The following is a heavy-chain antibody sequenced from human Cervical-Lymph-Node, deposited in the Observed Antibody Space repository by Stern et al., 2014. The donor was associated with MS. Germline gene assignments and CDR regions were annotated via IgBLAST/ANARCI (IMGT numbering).Heavy chain of an antibody. V-gene: IGHV3-30*03. CDR1: GFTLRSYG. CDR3: ARDYEDTSMLFDH. J-gene: IGHJ4*02. D-gene: IGHD2-8*01. Sequence: VQLVESGGAVVQPGRSLRLSCAASGFTLRSYGMHWVRQAPGKGLEWVTVISYDGNHKYYAASVKGRLTISRDNSKNTLHLQMNSVTPDDTAIYYCARDYEDTSMLFDHWGQGTLVTVSS. CDR2: ISYDGNHK.